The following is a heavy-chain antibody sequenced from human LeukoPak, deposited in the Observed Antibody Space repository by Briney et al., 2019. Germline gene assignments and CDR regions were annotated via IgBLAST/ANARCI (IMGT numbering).Heavy chain of an antibody. CDR2: INHSGST. CDR3: ARDTFYGSRPDAFDI. D-gene: IGHD2-2*01. V-gene: IGHV4-34*01. J-gene: IGHJ3*02. Sequence: RPSETLSLTCAVYGGSFSGYYWSWIRQPPGKGLEWIGEINHSGSTNYNPSLKSRVTISVDTSKNQFSLKLSSVTAADTAVYYCARDTFYGSRPDAFDIWGQGTMVTVSS. CDR1: GGSFSGYY.